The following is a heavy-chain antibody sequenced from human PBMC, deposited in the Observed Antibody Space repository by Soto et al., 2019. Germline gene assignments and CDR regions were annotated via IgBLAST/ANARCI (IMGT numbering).Heavy chain of an antibody. CDR1: GGSISGYY. D-gene: IGHD3-10*01. CDR2: IYYSGST. Sequence: SETLSLTCTVSGGSISGYYWSWIRQPPGKGLEWIGYIYYSGSTNYNPSLKSRVTISVDTSKNQFSLKLSSVTAADTAVYYCARDKGTGLLWFGELYFWGQGTLVTVSS. CDR3: ARDKGTGLLWFGELYF. J-gene: IGHJ4*02. V-gene: IGHV4-59*01.